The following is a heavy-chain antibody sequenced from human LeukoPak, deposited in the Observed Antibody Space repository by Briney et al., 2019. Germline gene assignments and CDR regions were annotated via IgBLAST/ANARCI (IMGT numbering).Heavy chain of an antibody. CDR2: IYYSGST. J-gene: IGHJ4*02. D-gene: IGHD3-22*01. CDR1: GGSISNYY. Sequence: SENLSLTCTVSGGSISNYYWSWIRQPPGKGLEWIGYIYYSGSTNYNPSLKSRVTISVDTSKNQFSLKLSSVTAADTAVYYCARGAQWLDYWGQGTLVTVSS. V-gene: IGHV4-59*08. CDR3: ARGAQWLDY.